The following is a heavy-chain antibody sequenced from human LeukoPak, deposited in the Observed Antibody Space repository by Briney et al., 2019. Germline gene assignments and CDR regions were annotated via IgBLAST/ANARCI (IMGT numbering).Heavy chain of an antibody. CDR3: ARGLGGTWVYYYYMDV. V-gene: IGHV3-21*05. Sequence: GGSLRLSCAASEFTFSLYAMNWVRQAPGKGLEWVSYINDVSDDIHYADSVKGRFTISRDNAKNTLYLQMNSLRAEDTAVYYCARGLGGTWVYYYYMDVWGKGTTVTVSS. D-gene: IGHD3-16*01. CDR2: INDVSDDI. CDR1: EFTFSLYA. J-gene: IGHJ6*03.